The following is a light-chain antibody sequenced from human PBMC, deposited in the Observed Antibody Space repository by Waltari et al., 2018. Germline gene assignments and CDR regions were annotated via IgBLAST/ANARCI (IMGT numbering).Light chain of an antibody. CDR1: TSHIGNYY. J-gene: IGLJ2*01. CDR2: DND. CDR3: ATWDNSLTDVV. Sequence: QSVLTPPPPLSAAPGQNVTLSCSGGTSHIGNYYVSWYQPLPGAPPKLLIYDNDKRPSGIPDRCSASRSGTSATLGITGLQIGDEADYYCATWDNSLTDVVFGGGTKLTVL. V-gene: IGLV1-51*01.